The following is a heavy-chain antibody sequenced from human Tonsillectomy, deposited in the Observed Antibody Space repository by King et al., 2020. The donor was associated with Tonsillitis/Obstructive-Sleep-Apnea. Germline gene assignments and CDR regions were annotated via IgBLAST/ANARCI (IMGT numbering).Heavy chain of an antibody. D-gene: IGHD2-2*01. CDR2: IYPGDSDT. V-gene: IGHV5-51*01. CDR1: GYSFTSYW. Sequence: VQLVESGAEVKKPGESLKISCKGSGYSFTSYWIGWVRQMPGKGLEWMGIIYPGDSDTRYSPSFQGQVTISADKSISTAYLQWSRLKASDTAMYYCARRARYCTSTTCPDPFDYWGQGTLVTVSS. J-gene: IGHJ4*02. CDR3: ARRARYCTSTTCPDPFDY.